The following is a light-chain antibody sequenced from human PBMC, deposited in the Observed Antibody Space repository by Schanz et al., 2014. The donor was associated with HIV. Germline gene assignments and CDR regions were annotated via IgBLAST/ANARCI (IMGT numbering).Light chain of an antibody. V-gene: IGKV3-15*01. J-gene: IGKJ4*01. Sequence: EIVLTQSPGTLSLSPGERATLSCRASQSVSSSYLAWYQQKPGQAPRLLIYGASTRATGIPARFSGRGSGTEFTLTISGLQSEDFAVYHCQQYNNWPLAFGGGTKVEIK. CDR3: QQYNNWPLA. CDR1: QSVSSSY. CDR2: GAS.